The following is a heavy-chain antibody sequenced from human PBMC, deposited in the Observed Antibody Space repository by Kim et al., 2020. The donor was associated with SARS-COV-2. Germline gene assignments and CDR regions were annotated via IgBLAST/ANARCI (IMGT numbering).Heavy chain of an antibody. CDR2: INTNTGNP. V-gene: IGHV7-4-1*02. CDR3: ARDVALTIAAAGQKSYYYGMDV. CDR1: GYTFTSYA. Sequence: ASVKVSCKAXGYTFTSYAMNWVRQAPGQGLEWMGWINTNTGNPTYAQGFTGRFVFSLDTSVSTAYLQISSLKAEDTAVYYCARDVALTIAAAGQKSYYYGMDVWGQGTTVTVSS. J-gene: IGHJ6*02. D-gene: IGHD6-13*01.